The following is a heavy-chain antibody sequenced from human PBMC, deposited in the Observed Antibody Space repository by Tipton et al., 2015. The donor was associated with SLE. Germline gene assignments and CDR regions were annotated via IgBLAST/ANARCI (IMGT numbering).Heavy chain of an antibody. CDR1: GGSFSGYY. CDR3: ASIAGVYYAVWSCYYEGDYYGLDV. J-gene: IGHJ6*02. CDR2: INHSGST. Sequence: LRLSCAVYGGSFSGYYWSWIRKPPGKGLEWIGEINHSGSTNYNPSLKSRVTISVATSKQQFSLKLSSVTAADTDVYYCASIAGVYYAVWSCYYEGDYYGLDVWGQGTTVTVSS. V-gene: IGHV4-34*01. D-gene: IGHD3-3*01.